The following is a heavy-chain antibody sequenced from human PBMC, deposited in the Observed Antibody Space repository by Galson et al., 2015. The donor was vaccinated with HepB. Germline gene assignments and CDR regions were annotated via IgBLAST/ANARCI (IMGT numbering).Heavy chain of an antibody. CDR1: GYSFTSYA. CDR3: ANGPGYGDYEVAY. D-gene: IGHD4-17*01. CDR2: INAGNGNT. Sequence: SVKVSCKASGYSFTSYAIHWVRQAPGQGLEWMGWINAGNGNTKYSQKFQGRLTINRDTSARIAYMELSSLTSEDTAVYYCANGPGYGDYEVAYWGQGTLVTVSS. J-gene: IGHJ4*02. V-gene: IGHV1-3*01.